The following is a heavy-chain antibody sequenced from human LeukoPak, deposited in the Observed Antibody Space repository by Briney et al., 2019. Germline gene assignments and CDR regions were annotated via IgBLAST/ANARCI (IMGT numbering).Heavy chain of an antibody. Sequence: ASVKVSCKASGYTFTGYYMHWVRQAPGQGLEWMGWINPNSGGTNYAQKFQGRVTMTRDTSISTAYMELSRLRSDDTAVYYCARDTQWLVQRMEPWGQGTLVTVSS. J-gene: IGHJ5*02. CDR2: INPNSGGT. D-gene: IGHD6-19*01. CDR3: ARDTQWLVQRMEP. V-gene: IGHV1-2*02. CDR1: GYTFTGYY.